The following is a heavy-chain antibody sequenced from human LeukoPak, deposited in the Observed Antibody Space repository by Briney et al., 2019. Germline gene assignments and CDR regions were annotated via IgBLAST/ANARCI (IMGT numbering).Heavy chain of an antibody. V-gene: IGHV3-23*01. J-gene: IGHJ2*01. CDR1: GFTFDDYA. Sequence: PGGSLRLSCAASGFTFDDYAMHWVRQAPGKGLEWVSGISGSGGSTYYADSVKGRFTISRDNSKNTLYLQMNSLRAEDTAVYYCAKRPLVLSHWYFDLWGRGTLVTVSS. CDR3: AKRPLVLSHWYFDL. CDR2: ISGSGGST.